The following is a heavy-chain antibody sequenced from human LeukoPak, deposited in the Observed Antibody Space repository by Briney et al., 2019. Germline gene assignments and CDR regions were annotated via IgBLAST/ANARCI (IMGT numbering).Heavy chain of an antibody. D-gene: IGHD3-22*01. J-gene: IGHJ4*02. Sequence: GGSLRLSCAASGFTFSSYEMNWVRQAPGKGLEWVSYISSSGSTIYYADSVKGRFTISRDNDKNSLYLQMNSLRAEDTAVYYCASYDSGTLDYWGQGTLVTVSS. V-gene: IGHV3-48*03. CDR3: ASYDSGTLDY. CDR2: ISSSGSTI. CDR1: GFTFSSYE.